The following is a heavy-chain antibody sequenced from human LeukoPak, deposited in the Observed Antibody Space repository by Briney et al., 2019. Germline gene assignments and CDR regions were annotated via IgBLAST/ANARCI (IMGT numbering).Heavy chain of an antibody. D-gene: IGHD1-14*01. Sequence: GGALRLSCAASGFTFGSYSMNWVRQAPGKGLECISYITSGESSKYYAASVKGRFTISRDNDRNTLYLQMNSLRAEDTAVYYCARDPPDLQVWGQGTLVTVSS. CDR1: GFTFGSYS. CDR3: ARDPPDLQV. J-gene: IGHJ4*02. V-gene: IGHV3-48*01. CDR2: ITSGESSK.